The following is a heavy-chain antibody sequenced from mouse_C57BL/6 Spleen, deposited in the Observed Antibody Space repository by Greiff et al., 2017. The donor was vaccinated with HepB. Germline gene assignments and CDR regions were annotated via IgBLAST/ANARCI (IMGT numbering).Heavy chain of an antibody. CDR2: ISSGSSTI. Sequence: EVKVVESGGGLVKPGGSLKLSCAASGFTFSDYGMHWVRQAPEKGLEWVAYISSGSSTIYYADTVKGRFTISRDNAKNTLFLQMTSLRSEDTAMYYCASPPTVVAHYYAMDYWGQGTSVTVSS. V-gene: IGHV5-17*01. CDR1: GFTFSDYG. D-gene: IGHD1-1*01. CDR3: ASPPTVVAHYYAMDY. J-gene: IGHJ4*01.